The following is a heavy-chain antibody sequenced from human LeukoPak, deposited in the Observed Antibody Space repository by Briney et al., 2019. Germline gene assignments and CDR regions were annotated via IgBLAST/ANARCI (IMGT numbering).Heavy chain of an antibody. CDR1: GYTFTSYC. CDR3: ARFSLWLPLDY. CDR2: INPSGGST. J-gene: IGHJ4*02. D-gene: IGHD2-21*01. Sequence: ASVKVSCKASGYTFTSYCMHWVRQAPGQGLEWMGIINPSGGSTSYAQKFQGRVTMTRDTSTSTVYMELSSLRSEDTAVYYCARFSLWLPLDYWGQGTLVTVSS. V-gene: IGHV1-46*01.